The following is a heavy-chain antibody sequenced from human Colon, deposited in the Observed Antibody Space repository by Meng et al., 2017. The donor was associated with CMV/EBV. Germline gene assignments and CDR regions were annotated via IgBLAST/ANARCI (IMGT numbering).Heavy chain of an antibody. CDR2: VSDTATGS. D-gene: IGHD3-3*01. J-gene: IGHJ6*02. CDR3: AKRSGNSYYYNMDV. V-gene: IGHV3-23*01. CDR1: AFIFSNYA. Sequence: SAFIFSNYAMSWVRQAPGKGLEWVSTVSDTATGSNYADSVRGRFTISRDNSKNTLYLEMNSLRDEDTAVYYCAKRSGNSYYYNMDVWGQGTTVTVSS.